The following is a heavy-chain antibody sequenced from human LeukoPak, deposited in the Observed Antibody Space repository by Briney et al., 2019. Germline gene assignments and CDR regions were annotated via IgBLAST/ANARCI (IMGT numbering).Heavy chain of an antibody. Sequence: PSESPSLTCTLSGGSISSYSWSWIRQPAGNRLEWIGRIYSSGSTNYNSSLKSRVTMSVDTSKNQFSLKLSSVTAADTAVYYCARESHDGDWKNWGQGTLVTVSS. D-gene: IGHD2-21*01. CDR3: ARESHDGDWKN. CDR1: GGSISSYS. V-gene: IGHV4-4*07. J-gene: IGHJ4*02. CDR2: IYSSGST.